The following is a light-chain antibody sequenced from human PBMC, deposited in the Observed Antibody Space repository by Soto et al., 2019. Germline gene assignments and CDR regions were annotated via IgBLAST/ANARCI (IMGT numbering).Light chain of an antibody. Sequence: QSALTQPPSVSGSPGQSFTISCTGTSSDVGSYNRVSWYQQPPGTAPKLMIYEVSNRPSGVPDRFSGSKSGNTASLTISGLQAEDEADYYCSSYTSSSTYVVFGGGTKVTVL. J-gene: IGLJ2*01. CDR2: EVS. CDR3: SSYTSSSTYVV. V-gene: IGLV2-18*02. CDR1: SSDVGSYNR.